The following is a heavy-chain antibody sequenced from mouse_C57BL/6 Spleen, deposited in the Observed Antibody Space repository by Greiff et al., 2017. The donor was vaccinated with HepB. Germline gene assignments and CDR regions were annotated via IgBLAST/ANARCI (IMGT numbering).Heavy chain of an antibody. J-gene: IGHJ2*01. V-gene: IGHV1-82*01. CDR2: IYPGDGDT. CDR3: ARDFSFYYYGSSYGYFDY. CDR1: GYAFSSSW. Sequence: VQLQQSGPELVKPGASVKISCKASGYAFSSSWMNWVKQRPGKGLEWIGRIYPGDGDTNYNGKFKGKATLTADKTSSTAYMQLSSLTSEDSAVSFCARDFSFYYYGSSYGYFDYWGQGTTLTVSS. D-gene: IGHD1-1*01.